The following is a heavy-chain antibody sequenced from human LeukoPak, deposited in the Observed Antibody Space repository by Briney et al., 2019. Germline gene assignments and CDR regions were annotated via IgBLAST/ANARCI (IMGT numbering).Heavy chain of an antibody. CDR1: GFTFSSYW. J-gene: IGHJ6*02. Sequence: GGSLRLSCAASGFTFSSYWMSWVRQAPGKGLEWVANIKQDGSEKYYVDSVKGRFTISRDNAKNSLYLQMNSLRAEDTAVYYCATRGGYYDSSGPDDYYYYGMDVWGQGTTVTVSS. CDR3: ATRGGYYDSSGPDDYYYYGMDV. CDR2: IKQDGSEK. D-gene: IGHD3-22*01. V-gene: IGHV3-7*01.